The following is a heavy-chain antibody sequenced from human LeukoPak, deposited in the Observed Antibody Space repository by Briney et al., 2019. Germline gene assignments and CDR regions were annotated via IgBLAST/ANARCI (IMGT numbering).Heavy chain of an antibody. CDR2: ISRSGGST. Sequence: GGSLRLSCAASGFTFSSYAMSWVRQAPGKGLEWVSAISRSGGSTYYADSVKGRFTISRDNSKNTLYLQMNSLRAEDTAVYYCAKICSGGSCAKFDYWGQGTLVTVSS. CDR3: AKICSGGSCAKFDY. V-gene: IGHV3-23*01. CDR1: GFTFSSYA. J-gene: IGHJ4*02. D-gene: IGHD2-15*01.